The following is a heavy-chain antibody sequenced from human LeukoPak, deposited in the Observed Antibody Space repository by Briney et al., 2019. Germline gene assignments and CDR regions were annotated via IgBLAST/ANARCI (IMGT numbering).Heavy chain of an antibody. CDR1: GYSISSGYY. V-gene: IGHV4-38-2*02. J-gene: IGHJ4*02. CDR3: ATTPRCSGGSCYSPVY. CDR2: IYYSGST. Sequence: SETLSLTCTVSGYSISSGYYWGWIRQPPGKGLEWIGSIYYSGSTYYNPSLKSRVTISVDTSKNQFSLKLSSVTAADTAVYYCATTPRCSGGSCYSPVYWGQGTLVTVSS. D-gene: IGHD2-15*01.